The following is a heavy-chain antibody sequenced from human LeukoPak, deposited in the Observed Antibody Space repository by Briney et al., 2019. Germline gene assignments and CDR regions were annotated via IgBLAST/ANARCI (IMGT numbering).Heavy chain of an antibody. J-gene: IGHJ1*01. Sequence: SVKVSCKASGGTFSSYAISWVRQAPGQGLEWMGGIIPIFGTANYAQKFQGRVTITADKSTSTAYMELSSLRSEDTAVYYCASPNSSSWSEYFQHWGQGTLVTVSS. V-gene: IGHV1-69*06. CDR1: GGTFSSYA. CDR2: IIPIFGTA. CDR3: ASPNSSSWSEYFQH. D-gene: IGHD6-13*01.